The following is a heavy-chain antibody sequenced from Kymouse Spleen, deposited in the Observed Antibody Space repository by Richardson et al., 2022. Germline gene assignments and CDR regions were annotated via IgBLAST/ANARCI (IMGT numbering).Heavy chain of an antibody. D-gene: IGHD6-19*01. CDR1: GGSISSYY. Sequence: QVQLQESGPGLVKPSETLSLTCTVSGGSISSYYWSWIRQPPGKGLEWIGYIYYSGSTNYNPSLKSRVTISVDTSKNQFSLKLSSVTAADTAVYYCARSIAVAAPFDYWGQGTLVTVSS. CDR2: IYYSGST. V-gene: IGHV4-59*01. CDR3: ARSIAVAAPFDY. J-gene: IGHJ4*02.